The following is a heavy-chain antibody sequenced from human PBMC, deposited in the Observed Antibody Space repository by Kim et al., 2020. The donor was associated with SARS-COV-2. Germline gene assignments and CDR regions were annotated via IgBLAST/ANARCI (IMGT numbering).Heavy chain of an antibody. D-gene: IGHD5-18*01. CDR2: ISSSSSYI. V-gene: IGHV3-21*01. CDR1: GFTFSSYS. J-gene: IGHJ4*02. Sequence: GGSLRLSCAASGFTFSSYSMNWVRQAPGKGLEWVSSISSSSSYIYYADSVKGRFTISRDNAKNSLYLQMNSLRAEDTAVYYCARDPARGYSYGPRDYWGQGTLVTVSS. CDR3: ARDPARGYSYGPRDY.